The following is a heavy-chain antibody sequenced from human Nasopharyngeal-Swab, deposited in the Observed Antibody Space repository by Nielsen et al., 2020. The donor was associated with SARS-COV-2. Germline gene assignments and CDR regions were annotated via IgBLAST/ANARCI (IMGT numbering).Heavy chain of an antibody. CDR1: GYTFTSYD. CDR3: ARDQASIAAMAY. CDR2: MNPNSGNT. D-gene: IGHD6-13*01. V-gene: IGHV1-8*01. J-gene: IGHJ4*02. Sequence: ASVKVSCKASGYTFTSYDINWVRQATGQGLEWMGWMNPNSGNTGYAQKFQGRVTMTRNTSISTAYMELSSLRSEDTAVHYCARDQASIAAMAYWGQGTLVTVSS.